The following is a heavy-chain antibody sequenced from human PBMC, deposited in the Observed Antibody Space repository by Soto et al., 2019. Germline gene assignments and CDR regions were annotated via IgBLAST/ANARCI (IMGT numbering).Heavy chain of an antibody. V-gene: IGHV6-1*01. D-gene: IGHD6-13*01. J-gene: IGHJ4*02. CDR1: GDSVSSNSAA. CDR3: AGDNSSWPYSDY. Sequence: SQTLSLTGAISGDSVSSNSAAWSWVRQSPSRGLEWLGRTYYRSMWFYDYAGSVKGRITINPDTSKNQFSLQLNSVTPDDTAVYYCAGDNSSWPYSDYWGQGNLVPVSS. CDR2: TYYRSMWFY.